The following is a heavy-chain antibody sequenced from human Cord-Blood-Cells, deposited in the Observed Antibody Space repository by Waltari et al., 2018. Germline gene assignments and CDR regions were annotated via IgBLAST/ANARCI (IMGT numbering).Heavy chain of an antibody. Sequence: QVQLVESGGGVVQPGRSLRLSCAASGFTFSSYAMHWVRQAPGKGLGGVAVISYDGSNKYYADSVKGRFTISRDNSKNTLYRQMNSLRAEDTAVYYCARDGTGQYYFDYWGQGTLVTVSS. J-gene: IGHJ4*02. V-gene: IGHV3-30-3*01. CDR1: GFTFSSYA. CDR2: ISYDGSNK. CDR3: ARDGTGQYYFDY. D-gene: IGHD1-7*01.